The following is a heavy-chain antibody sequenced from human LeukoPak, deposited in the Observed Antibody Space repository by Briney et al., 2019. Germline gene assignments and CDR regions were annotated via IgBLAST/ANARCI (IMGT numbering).Heavy chain of an antibody. CDR1: GYTFTSYG. CDR3: ARGYSSTLGYYYMDV. D-gene: IGHD6-13*01. Sequence: GASVKVSCKASGYTFTSYGISWVRQAPGQGLEWMGWISAYNGNTNYAQKLQGRGTMTTDTSTSTAYMELRSLRSDDTAVYYCARGYSSTLGYYYMDVWGKGTTVTVSS. CDR2: ISAYNGNT. V-gene: IGHV1-18*01. J-gene: IGHJ6*03.